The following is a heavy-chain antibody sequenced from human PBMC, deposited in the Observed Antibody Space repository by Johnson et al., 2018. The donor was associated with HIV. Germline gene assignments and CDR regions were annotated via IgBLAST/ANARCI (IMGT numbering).Heavy chain of an antibody. J-gene: IGHJ3*02. Sequence: VQLVESGGGLIQPGGSPRLSCAASGFTVSNNYMTWVRQAPGKGLEWVSIIYSDGNTYYTDSVKGRFTISRDNSKNTLYLQMNSLRAEDTAAYYCAKGEGYCGGDCLDAFDIWGQGTVVTVSS. D-gene: IGHD2-21*01. CDR1: GFTVSNNY. V-gene: IGHV3-53*01. CDR2: IYSDGNT. CDR3: AKGEGYCGGDCLDAFDI.